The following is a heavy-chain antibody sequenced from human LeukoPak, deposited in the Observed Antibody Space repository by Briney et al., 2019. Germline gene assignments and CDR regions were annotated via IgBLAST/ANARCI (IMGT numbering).Heavy chain of an antibody. J-gene: IGHJ6*03. Sequence: PSETLSLTCTVSGYSISSGYYWGWIRPPPGKGLEWIGSIYHSGSTYYNPSLKSRVTISVDTSKNQFSLKLSSVTAADTAVYYCARVSDYYDSSGYYSFYYYYYYMDVWGKGTTVTVSS. CDR2: IYHSGST. V-gene: IGHV4-38-2*02. CDR1: GYSISSGYY. D-gene: IGHD3-22*01. CDR3: ARVSDYYDSSGYYSFYYYYYYMDV.